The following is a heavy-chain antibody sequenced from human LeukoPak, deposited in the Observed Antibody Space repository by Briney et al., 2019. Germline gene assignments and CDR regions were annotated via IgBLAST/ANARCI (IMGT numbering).Heavy chain of an antibody. Sequence: GGSLRLSCAASGFTFSSYAMHWVRQAPGKGLEWVAVISYDGSNKYYADSVKGRFTISRDNSKNTLYLQMNSLRAEDTAVYSCARDGFGDIVVVPAAMGFDYWGQGTLVTVSS. CDR3: ARDGFGDIVVVPAAMGFDY. CDR1: GFTFSSYA. J-gene: IGHJ4*02. CDR2: ISYDGSNK. D-gene: IGHD2-2*01. V-gene: IGHV3-30-3*01.